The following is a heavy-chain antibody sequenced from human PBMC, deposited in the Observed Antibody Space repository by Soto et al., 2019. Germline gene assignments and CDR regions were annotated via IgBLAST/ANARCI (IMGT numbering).Heavy chain of an antibody. CDR3: ARRKSSGWSNWFDP. J-gene: IGHJ5*02. CDR1: GGSISSSSYY. V-gene: IGHV4-39*01. CDR2: IYYSGST. Sequence: SETLSLTCTVSGGSISSSSYYWGWIRQPPGKGLEWIGSIYYSGSTYYNPSLKSRVTISVDTPKNQFSLKLSSVTAADTAVYYCARRKSSGWSNWFDPWGQGTLVTVSS. D-gene: IGHD6-19*01.